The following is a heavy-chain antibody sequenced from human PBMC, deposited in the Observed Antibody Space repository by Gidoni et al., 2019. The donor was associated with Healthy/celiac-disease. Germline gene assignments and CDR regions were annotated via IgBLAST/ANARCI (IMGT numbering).Heavy chain of an antibody. V-gene: IGHV6-1*01. CDR3: ARVLVSNSGAFDI. Sequence: QVQLQQSGPGLVKPSQALPPTCAISGGRVPSHSAAWNWIRQSPSRGLEWLGRTYYRSKWYNDYAVSVKSRITINPDTSKNQFSLQLNSVTPEDTAVYYCARVLVSNSGAFDIWGQGTMVTVSS. D-gene: IGHD1-1*01. CDR1: GGRVPSHSAA. J-gene: IGHJ3*02. CDR2: TYYRSKWYN.